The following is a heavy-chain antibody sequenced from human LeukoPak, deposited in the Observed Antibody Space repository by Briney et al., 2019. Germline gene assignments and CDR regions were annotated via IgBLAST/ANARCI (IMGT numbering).Heavy chain of an antibody. CDR1: GFTFSSYS. CDR2: ISSSSSYI. J-gene: IGHJ4*02. CDR3: ARDQDDSSGYYLFGY. Sequence: PGGSLRLSCAASGFTFSSYSMNWVRHAPGKGLEWVSSISSSSSYIYYADSVKGRFTISRDNAKNSLYLQMNSLRAEDTAVYYCARDQDDSSGYYLFGYWGQGTLVTVSS. D-gene: IGHD3-22*01. V-gene: IGHV3-21*01.